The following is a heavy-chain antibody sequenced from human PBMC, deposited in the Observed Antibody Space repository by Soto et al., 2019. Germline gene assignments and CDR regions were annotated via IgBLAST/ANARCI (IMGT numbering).Heavy chain of an antibody. V-gene: IGHV3-30*18. D-gene: IGHD3-22*01. CDR3: AKSGYSYY. Sequence: PGGSLRLSCAASGFTFSSYGMHWVRQAPGKGLEWVAVISYDGSNKYYADSVKGRFTISRDNSKNTLYLQMNSLRAEDTAVYYCAKSGYSYYWGQGTLVTVSS. J-gene: IGHJ4*02. CDR2: ISYDGSNK. CDR1: GFTFSSYG.